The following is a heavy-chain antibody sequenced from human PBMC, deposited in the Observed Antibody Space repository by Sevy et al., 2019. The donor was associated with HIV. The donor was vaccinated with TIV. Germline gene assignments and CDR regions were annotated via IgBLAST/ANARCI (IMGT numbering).Heavy chain of an antibody. J-gene: IGHJ4*02. D-gene: IGHD6-19*01. V-gene: IGHV3-48*03. CDR3: ARDSHDWQWLDLDY. CDR1: GFTFSSYE. CDR2: ISKSGSTI. Sequence: GGSLRLSCAASGFTFSSYEMNWVRQAPGKGLEWVSYISKSGSTIYYADSVKGRFTIYRDNAKNSQYLQMNSLRAEDTAVYYCARDSHDWQWLDLDYWGQGTLVTVSS.